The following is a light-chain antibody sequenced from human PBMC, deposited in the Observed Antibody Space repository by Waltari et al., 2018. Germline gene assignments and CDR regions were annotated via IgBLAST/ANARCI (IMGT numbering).Light chain of an antibody. CDR2: KAS. Sequence: DIQMTQSPSSLSASVGDTVTITCRASQSISSWLDWYQQKPGKAPNLLIYKASSLQSGVPSRFSGSGSGTEFTLTISSLQPEDFATYYCLQYGSSPLTFGGGTKVEI. CDR1: QSISSW. V-gene: IGKV1-12*01. J-gene: IGKJ4*01. CDR3: LQYGSSPLT.